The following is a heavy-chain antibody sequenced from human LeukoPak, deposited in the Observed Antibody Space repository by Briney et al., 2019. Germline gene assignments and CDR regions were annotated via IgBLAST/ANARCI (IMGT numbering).Heavy chain of an antibody. D-gene: IGHD3-9*01. Sequence: GGSLRLSCAPSGFTFSSYSMNWVRQAPGKGLEWLSYISSSSSYIYYADSVKGRFTISRGNAKNSLYLQMNSLRAEDTALYCCAKDKIWNYDILTGYWSFDYWGQGTLVTVSS. J-gene: IGHJ4*02. CDR1: GFTFSSYS. CDR2: ISSSSSYI. V-gene: IGHV3-21*04. CDR3: AKDKIWNYDILTGYWSFDY.